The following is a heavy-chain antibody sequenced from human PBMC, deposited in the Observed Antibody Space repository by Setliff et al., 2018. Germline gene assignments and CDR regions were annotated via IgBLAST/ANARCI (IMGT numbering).Heavy chain of an antibody. CDR2: IRSKAYGGTT. CDR3: TRVRSSGWYYYYYYYYMDV. CDR1: GFTFGDYA. J-gene: IGHJ6*03. D-gene: IGHD6-19*01. V-gene: IGHV3-49*04. Sequence: HPGGSLRLSCTASGFTFGDYAMSWVRQAPGKGLEWVGFIRSKAYGGTTEYAASVKGRFTISRDDSKSIAYLQMNSLKTEDTAVYYCTRVRSSGWYYYYYYYYMDVWGKGTTVTVSS.